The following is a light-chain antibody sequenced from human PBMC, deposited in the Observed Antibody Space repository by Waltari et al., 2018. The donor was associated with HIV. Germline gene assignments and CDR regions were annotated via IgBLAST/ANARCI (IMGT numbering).Light chain of an antibody. CDR1: ASNIGHNA. J-gene: IGLJ2*01. Sequence: QSILTQPPSLSGVPGQTIIISCSGGASNIGHNAVNWYQQIPGAARLRLHGDDQRPSGVPDRFSGSKLGTSGSLVIRRRKSDDEGDYYCAAWDDRLNNSVVSGGSVFFGGGTQLTGL. CDR3: AAWDDRLNNSVVSGGSVF. V-gene: IGLV1-44*01. CDR2: GDD.